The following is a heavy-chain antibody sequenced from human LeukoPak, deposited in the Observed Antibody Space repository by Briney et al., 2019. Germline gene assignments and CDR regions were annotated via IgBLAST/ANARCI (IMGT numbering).Heavy chain of an antibody. D-gene: IGHD6-19*01. V-gene: IGHV1-69*13. CDR3: AREKGYSSGWYDY. Sequence: SVKDSCKASGGTFSSYAISWVRQAPGQGLEWMGGIIPIFGTANYAQKFQGRVTITADESTSTAYMELSSLRSEDTAVYYCAREKGYSSGWYDYWGQGTLVTVSS. CDR1: GGTFSSYA. J-gene: IGHJ4*02. CDR2: IIPIFGTA.